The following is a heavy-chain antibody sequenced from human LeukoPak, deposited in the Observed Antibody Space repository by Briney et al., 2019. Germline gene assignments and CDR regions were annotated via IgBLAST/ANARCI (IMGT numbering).Heavy chain of an antibody. CDR3: ARQFDF. Sequence: SQTLSLTCTVSGASISSGDYYWTWIRQPAGKGLEWIVRIYTSGSTDYRLSLTSRVTSSLDTSKNQFSLRLSSVTAADTGVYYCARQFDFWGQGTLVTVS. CDR1: GASISSGDYY. V-gene: IGHV4-61*02. CDR2: IYTSGST. J-gene: IGHJ4*02.